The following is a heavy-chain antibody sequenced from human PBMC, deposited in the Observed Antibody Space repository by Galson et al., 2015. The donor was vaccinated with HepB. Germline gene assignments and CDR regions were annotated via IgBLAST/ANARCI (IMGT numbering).Heavy chain of an antibody. CDR1: GYTLTELS. J-gene: IGHJ4*02. CDR3: ATDPLYDSSGYSDY. CDR2: FDPEDGET. V-gene: IGHV1-24*01. Sequence: SCKVSGYTLTELSMHWVRQAPGKGLEWMGGFDPEDGETIYAQKFQGRVTMTEDTSTDTAYMELSSLRSEDTAVYYFATDPLYDSSGYSDYWGQGTLVTVSS. D-gene: IGHD3-22*01.